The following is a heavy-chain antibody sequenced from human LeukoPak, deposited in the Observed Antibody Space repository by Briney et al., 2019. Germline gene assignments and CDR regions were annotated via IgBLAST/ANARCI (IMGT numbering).Heavy chain of an antibody. D-gene: IGHD1-20*01. V-gene: IGHV3-66*04. Sequence: GGSLRLSCAASGFTVSSNYMGWVRQAPGKGLEWVSVIYSDGSTYYADSVKGRFTISRDNSKNTLYLQMNSLRAEDTAVYYCARRYNWNYVDYWGQGTLVTVSS. CDR2: IYSDGST. CDR3: ARRYNWNYVDY. J-gene: IGHJ4*02. CDR1: GFTVSSNY.